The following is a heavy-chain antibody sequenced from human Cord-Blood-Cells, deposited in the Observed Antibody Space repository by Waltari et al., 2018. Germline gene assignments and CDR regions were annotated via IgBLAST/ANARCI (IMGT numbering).Heavy chain of an antibody. V-gene: IGHV3-48*02. D-gene: IGHD5-12*01. CDR3: ARDLGYGPPPDY. CDR1: GFTFSRYS. Sequence: EVQLVESGGGLVQPGGSLRLSCAASGFTFSRYSMNWVRQAPRKGLEWVSYISSSSSTIYYADAVKGRFTISRDNAKNSLYLQMNSLRDEDTAVYYCARDLGYGPPPDYWGQGTLVTVSS. J-gene: IGHJ4*02. CDR2: ISSSSSTI.